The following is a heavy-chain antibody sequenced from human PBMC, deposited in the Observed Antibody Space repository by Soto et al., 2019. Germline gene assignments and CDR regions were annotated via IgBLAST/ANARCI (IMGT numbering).Heavy chain of an antibody. Sequence: SVKVSCKASGGTFTSYSVTWVRQAPGQGLEWMGGIIPIFGTTNYAQDFQGRVTITADESTSTVYMDLSSLRFEDTAVYYCARVPNQYCTATSCPYYYYGMDVWGQGTTVTV. CDR2: IIPIFGTT. J-gene: IGHJ6*02. D-gene: IGHD2-8*02. CDR3: ARVPNQYCTATSCPYYYYGMDV. V-gene: IGHV1-69*13. CDR1: GGTFTSYS.